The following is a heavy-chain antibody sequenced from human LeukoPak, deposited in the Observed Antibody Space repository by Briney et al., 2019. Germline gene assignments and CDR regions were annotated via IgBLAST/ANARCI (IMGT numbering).Heavy chain of an antibody. J-gene: IGHJ4*02. CDR2: IYTSGST. D-gene: IGHD4-23*01. CDR3: ARGSYGGNSVVY. V-gene: IGHV4-61*02. CDR1: GGSISSGGYY. Sequence: PSETLSLTCTVSGGSISSGGYYWSWIRQPAGKGPEWIGRIYTSGSTNYNPSLKSRVTISVDTSKNQFSLKLSSVTAADTAVYYYARGSYGGNSVVYWGQGTLVTVSS.